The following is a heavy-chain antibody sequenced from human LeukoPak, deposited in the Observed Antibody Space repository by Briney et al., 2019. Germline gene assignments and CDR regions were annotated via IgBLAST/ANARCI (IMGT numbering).Heavy chain of an antibody. Sequence: GGSLRLSCAASGFTFTTYWMTWVRQAPGKGLEWVANINQDGTEKYYVDSVKGRFTISRDNAKNALFLQVNSLRDEDTALYHCVTESAWLFDYWGQGTLVTVSS. D-gene: IGHD5-12*01. CDR2: INQDGTEK. CDR1: GFTFTTYW. J-gene: IGHJ4*02. CDR3: VTESAWLFDY. V-gene: IGHV3-7*01.